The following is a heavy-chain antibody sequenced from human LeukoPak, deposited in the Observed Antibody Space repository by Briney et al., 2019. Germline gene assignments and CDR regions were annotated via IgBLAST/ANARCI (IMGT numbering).Heavy chain of an antibody. CDR3: ARDLSSHCYFDL. CDR1: GGSISSYY. D-gene: IGHD2/OR15-2a*01. J-gene: IGHJ2*01. CDR2: LSYNGST. Sequence: SETLSLTCTVSGGSISSYYWSWIRQPPGKGLEWIGYLSYNGSTNYNPSLKSRVTISVDTSKNQFSLKLRSVTAADPAVYYCARDLSSHCYFDLWGRGTLVTVSS. V-gene: IGHV4-59*01.